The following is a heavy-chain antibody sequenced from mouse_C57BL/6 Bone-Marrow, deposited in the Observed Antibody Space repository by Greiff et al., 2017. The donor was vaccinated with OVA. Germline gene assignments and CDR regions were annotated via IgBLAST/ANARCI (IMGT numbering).Heavy chain of an antibody. CDR2: ISNGGSYT. CDR3: ASIYWYFDV. Sequence: EVQLVASGGGLVKPGGSLKLSCAASGFTFSSYAMSWVRQTPEKRLEWVATISNGGSYTYYPDHVQGRFTISIDNAKNNQYLQMSHLKSEDTAMYYCASIYWYFDVWGTGTAVTVSS. V-gene: IGHV5-4*01. J-gene: IGHJ1*03. CDR1: GFTFSSYA.